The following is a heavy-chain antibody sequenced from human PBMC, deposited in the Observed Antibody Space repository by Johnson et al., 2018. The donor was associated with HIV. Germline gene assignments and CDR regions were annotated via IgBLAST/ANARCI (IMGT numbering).Heavy chain of an antibody. D-gene: IGHD3-10*01. CDR3: ARYYFGAGSYYNPDAFDI. CDR2: IYSGGTT. CDR1: GFTVSRYY. Sequence: GASLRLSCAASGFTVSRYYMSWVRQAPGKGLEWVSVIYSGGTTSYADSVKGRFTISRDNSKNTLFLQMNTLRAEDTAVYYCARYYFGAGSYYNPDAFDIWGQGTMVIVSS. J-gene: IGHJ3*02. V-gene: IGHV3-66*02.